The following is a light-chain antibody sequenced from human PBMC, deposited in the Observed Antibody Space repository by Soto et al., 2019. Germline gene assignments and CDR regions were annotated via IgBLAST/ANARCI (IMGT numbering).Light chain of an antibody. Sequence: EIVMTQSPATVSVSPGERATLSCRASQSVSDKLAWYQKKPGQAPRLLIYHASARATGIPARFSGSGSGTACTLTSSGLQSADFAVYYWHQYNNWPPWTFGQGTKVDIK. CDR2: HAS. CDR3: HQYNNWPPWT. J-gene: IGKJ1*01. CDR1: QSVSDK. V-gene: IGKV3-15*01.